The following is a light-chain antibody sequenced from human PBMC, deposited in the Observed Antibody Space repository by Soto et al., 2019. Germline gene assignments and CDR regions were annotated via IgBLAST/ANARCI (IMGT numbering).Light chain of an antibody. CDR3: AAWEDSRSGSYV. CDR2: RNN. Sequence: QSVLTQPPSASGTPGQRVTISCSGSISNIGSNYVFWYQQLPGTAPKLLIYRNNKRPSGVPDRFSGSKSGTSASLAISGLRSEDEADYYCAAWEDSRSGSYVFGTGTKLTVL. V-gene: IGLV1-47*01. J-gene: IGLJ1*01. CDR1: ISNIGSNY.